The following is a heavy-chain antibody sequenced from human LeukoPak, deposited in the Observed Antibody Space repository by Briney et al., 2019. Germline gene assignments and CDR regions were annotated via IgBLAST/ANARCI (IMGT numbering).Heavy chain of an antibody. CDR2: IKQDGSEK. CDR1: EFTFSSYW. CDR3: ARDCCRWKLSPFDY. V-gene: IGHV3-7*01. Sequence: GGSLRLSCAASEFTFSSYWVSWVRQAPGKGLEWVASIKQDGSEKYYADSVKGRFTSSRDNAKNSLYLQMNSLRAEDTAVYYCARDCCRWKLSPFDYWGQGTLVTVSS. D-gene: IGHD2-2*03. J-gene: IGHJ4*02.